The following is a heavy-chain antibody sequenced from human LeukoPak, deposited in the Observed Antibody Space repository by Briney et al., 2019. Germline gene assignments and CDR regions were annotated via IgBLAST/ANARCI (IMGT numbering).Heavy chain of an antibody. CDR2: IRSKAYGETT. J-gene: IGHJ4*02. D-gene: IGHD2-2*01. CDR3: TRDYQLLPD. CDR1: GFNFADYA. Sequence: PGRSVRLSCTGSGFNFADYAMSWVRQAPGKGLEWVGFIRSKAYGETTLYAATVKGRFTISRDDSKRVAYLQMNSLKTEDTGVYFCTRDYQLLPDWGQGTLVTVYS. V-gene: IGHV3-49*04.